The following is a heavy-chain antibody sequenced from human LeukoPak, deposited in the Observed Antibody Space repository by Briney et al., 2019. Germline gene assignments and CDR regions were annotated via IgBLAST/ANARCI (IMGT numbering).Heavy chain of an antibody. J-gene: IGHJ3*02. CDR2: INPNSGGT. CDR1: EYTFTGYY. V-gene: IGHV1-2*02. D-gene: IGHD3-22*01. Sequence: ASVKVSCKASEYTFTGYYMHWVRQAPGQGLEWMGWINPNSGGTNYAQKFQGRVTMTRDTSISTAYMELSRLRSDDTAVYYCARDRAYYYDSSGYEDAFDIWGQGTMVTVSS. CDR3: ARDRAYYYDSSGYEDAFDI.